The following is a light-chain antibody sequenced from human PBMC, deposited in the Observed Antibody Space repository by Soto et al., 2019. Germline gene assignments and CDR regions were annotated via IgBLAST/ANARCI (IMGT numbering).Light chain of an antibody. CDR2: GAS. J-gene: IGKJ3*01. V-gene: IGKV3-20*01. CDR3: QQYESPPPFI. CDR1: QSVSSSY. Sequence: EIVLTQSPGTLSLSPGERATLSCRASQSVSSSYLAWYQQKPGQAPRLLIYGASSRATGIPDRFSGSGSGTDFTLTISRLEPEDFAVYYCQQYESPPPFIIGPGTKVDFK.